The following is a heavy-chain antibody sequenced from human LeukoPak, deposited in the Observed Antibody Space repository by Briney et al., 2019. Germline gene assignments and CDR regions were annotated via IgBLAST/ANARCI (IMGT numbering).Heavy chain of an antibody. Sequence: SETLSLTCAVSGGSISSYYWSWIQQPPGKGLEWIGFIYYSGSTNYNPSLKSRVTISVDTSKNQFSLKLSSVTAADTAVYYCARHYYSSGWLYYFDYWGQGALVTVSS. D-gene: IGHD6-19*01. V-gene: IGHV4-59*08. J-gene: IGHJ4*02. CDR2: IYYSGST. CDR1: GGSISSYY. CDR3: ARHYYSSGWLYYFDY.